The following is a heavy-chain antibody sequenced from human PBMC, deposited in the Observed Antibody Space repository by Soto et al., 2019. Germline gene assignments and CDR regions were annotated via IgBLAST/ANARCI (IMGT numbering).Heavy chain of an antibody. CDR1: GYSFTSYW. J-gene: IGHJ4*02. V-gene: IGHV5-10-1*01. CDR3: ARSGFSSGYYGGSHFDY. Sequence: GESLKISCKGSGYSFTSYWISWVRQMPGKGLEWMGRIDPSDSYTNYSPSFQGHVTISADKSISTAYLQWSSLKASDTAMYYCARSGFSSGYYGGSHFDYWGQGTLVTVSS. CDR2: IDPSDSYT. D-gene: IGHD3-22*01.